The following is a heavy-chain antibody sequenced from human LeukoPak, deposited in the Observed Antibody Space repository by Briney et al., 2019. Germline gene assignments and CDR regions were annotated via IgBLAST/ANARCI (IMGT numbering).Heavy chain of an antibody. CDR2: IYHSGST. CDR3: AREGYSGYDFKAFDI. Sequence: PSETLSLTCTVSGYSISSGYYWGWIRQPPGKGLEWIGSIYHSGSTYYNPSLKSRVTISVDTSKNQFSLKLSSVTAADTAVYYCAREGYSGYDFKAFDIWGQGTMVTVSS. V-gene: IGHV4-38-2*02. D-gene: IGHD5-12*01. J-gene: IGHJ3*02. CDR1: GYSISSGYY.